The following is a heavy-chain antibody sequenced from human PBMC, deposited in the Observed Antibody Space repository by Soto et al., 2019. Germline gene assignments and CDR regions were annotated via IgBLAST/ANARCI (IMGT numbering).Heavy chain of an antibody. CDR1: GFRFSSYG. CDR2: ISYDGSNK. J-gene: IGHJ4*02. D-gene: IGHD6-13*01. CDR3: AKDQAYSSSWLSGFVDY. Sequence: SGGSLRLSCAASGFRFSSYGMHWVRPAPGKGLEWVAVISYDGSNKYYADSVKGRFTISRDNSKNTLYLQMNSLRAEDTAVYYCAKDQAYSSSWLSGFVDYWGQGTLVTVSS. V-gene: IGHV3-30*18.